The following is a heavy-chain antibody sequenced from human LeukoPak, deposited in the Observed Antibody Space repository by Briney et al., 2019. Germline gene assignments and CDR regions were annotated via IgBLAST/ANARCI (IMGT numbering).Heavy chain of an antibody. CDR3: ARDPHPHTYGQDY. D-gene: IGHD5-18*01. CDR2: ISSSGTTI. Sequence: RTGGSLRLSCAASGFTFSSYGMHWVRQAPGKGLEWVSYISSSGTTIYCADSVKGRFTISRDNAKNSLYLQMSSLRAEDTAVYYCARDPHPHTYGQDYWGQGTLVTVSS. CDR1: GFTFSSYG. J-gene: IGHJ4*02. V-gene: IGHV3-48*04.